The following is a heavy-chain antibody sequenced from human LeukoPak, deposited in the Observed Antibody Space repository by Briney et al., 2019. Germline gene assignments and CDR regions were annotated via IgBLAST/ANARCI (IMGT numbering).Heavy chain of an antibody. CDR3: ARVAYSYALDDAFDI. J-gene: IGHJ3*02. D-gene: IGHD5-18*01. CDR2: IYYSGST. V-gene: IGHV4-39*07. CDR1: GGSISSSSYY. Sequence: PSETLSLTCTVSGGSISSSSYYWGWIRQPPGKGLEWIGSIYYSGSTNYNPSLKSRVTISVDTSKNQFSLKLSSVTAADTAVYYCARVAYSYALDDAFDIWGQGTKVTVSS.